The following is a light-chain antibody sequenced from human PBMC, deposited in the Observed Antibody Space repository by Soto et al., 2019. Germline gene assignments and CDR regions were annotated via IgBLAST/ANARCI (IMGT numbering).Light chain of an antibody. Sequence: QAVVTQEPSLTVSPRGTVTLTCGSSSGPVTSGHFPFWFQQKPGQAPKTLIYDTSNKHSWTPARFSGSLLGGKAALSLSGAQPEDEAEYYCLLFDTDGRSWVFGGGTQLTVL. V-gene: IGLV7-46*01. CDR2: DTS. CDR1: SGPVTSGHF. J-gene: IGLJ3*02. CDR3: LLFDTDGRSWV.